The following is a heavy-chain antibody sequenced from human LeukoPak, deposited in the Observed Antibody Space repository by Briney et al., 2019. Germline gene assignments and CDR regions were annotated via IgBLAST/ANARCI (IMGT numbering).Heavy chain of an antibody. CDR1: GGTFSSYA. CDR2: IIPIFGTA. V-gene: IGHV1-69*05. CDR3: ARDDYSSPDY. D-gene: IGHD4-11*01. Sequence: SVKVSCKASGGTFSSYAISWVRQAPGQGLEWMGGIIPIFGTANYAQKFQGRVTMTTDTSTSTAYMELRSLRSDDTAVYYCARDDYSSPDYWGQGTLVTVSS. J-gene: IGHJ4*02.